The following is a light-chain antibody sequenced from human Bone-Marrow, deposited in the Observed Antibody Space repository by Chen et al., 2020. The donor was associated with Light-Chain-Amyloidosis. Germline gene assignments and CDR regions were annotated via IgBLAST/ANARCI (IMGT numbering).Light chain of an antibody. CDR2: AAS. CDR3: QQTFITPWT. Sequence: IQMTQSPYSLSASVGDRVTITCRASQSISSYLNWYRQEPGKAPKLLIWAASSFHSGVPSRFRGSGSWTDFALSITILQPEDFATYYCQQTFITPWTFGQGTRVEI. V-gene: IGKV1-39*01. J-gene: IGKJ1*01. CDR1: QSISSY.